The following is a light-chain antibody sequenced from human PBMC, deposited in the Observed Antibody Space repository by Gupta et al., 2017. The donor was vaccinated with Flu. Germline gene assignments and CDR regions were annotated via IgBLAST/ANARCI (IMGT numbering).Light chain of an antibody. CDR1: QRRADRDGNNY. J-gene: IGKJ1*01. CDR2: KDS. V-gene: IGKV2-30*01. Sequence: VTLGKPASISCSASQRRADRDGNNYLNWFQQRPGQAPRRLIYKDSNRDYGVPDRFSGSGSGTDFTLKISRGEAEDVGVYYCMQGKQWPPTFGQGTRVEIK. CDR3: MQGKQWPPT.